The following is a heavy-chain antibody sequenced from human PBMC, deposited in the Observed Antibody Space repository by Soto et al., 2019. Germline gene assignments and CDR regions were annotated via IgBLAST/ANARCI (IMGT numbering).Heavy chain of an antibody. D-gene: IGHD3-10*01. Sequence: SETLSLTCTVSGGSISSSSYYWGWIRQPPGKGLEWIGSIYYSGSTYYNPSLRSRVTICLYTSKNHFSLKLRSVSASHPVVSYRPRLPLWLGAAEDAFDIRGQGRMVTV. V-gene: IGHV4-39*02. CDR2: IYYSGST. CDR3: PRLPLWLGAAEDAFDI. J-gene: IGHJ3*02. CDR1: GGSISSSSYY.